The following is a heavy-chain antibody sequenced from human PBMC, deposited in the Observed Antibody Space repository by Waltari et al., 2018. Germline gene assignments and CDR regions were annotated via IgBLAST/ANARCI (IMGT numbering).Heavy chain of an antibody. Sequence: QLQLPQSGPGLVTPSESLSLTCAVSGDSMNGNNWWNWVRQPPGKGLEWIGQIHGSGRTNYNPSLESRVTVSIDTSNNQFSLKVSYATAADTAVYYCARDRGRGLYLDSWGQGTLVTVSP. CDR1: GDSMNGNNW. V-gene: IGHV4-4*02. CDR2: IHGSGRT. J-gene: IGHJ4*02. D-gene: IGHD2-15*01. CDR3: ARDRGRGLYLDS.